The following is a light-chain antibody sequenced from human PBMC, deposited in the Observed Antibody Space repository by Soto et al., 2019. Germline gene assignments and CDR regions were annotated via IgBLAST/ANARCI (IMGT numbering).Light chain of an antibody. CDR3: SSFTRSNSYV. V-gene: IGLV2-14*03. J-gene: IGLJ1*01. CDR1: SSDVGAYNY. Sequence: QSALTQPTSVSGSPGQSITISCPGTSSDVGAYNYVSWYQQHPGTVPKLMIYDVSDRTSGVSNRFSGSKSGNTASLTISGLQAEDEADYYCSSFTRSNSYVFGTGTKLTVL. CDR2: DVS.